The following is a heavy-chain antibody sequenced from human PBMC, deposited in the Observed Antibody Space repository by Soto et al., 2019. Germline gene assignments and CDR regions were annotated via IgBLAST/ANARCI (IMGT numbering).Heavy chain of an antibody. CDR3: ANWGHNDGYNVYHGMDV. Sequence: QVQVVQSGAEVKKPGSSVKVSCKVSGGIFTNNAISWVRQAPGQGLEWLRGVIPLFDTAYYAQIFRGRLRISADGAKTTAYMELSGLTSADTAVYFCANWGHNDGYNVYHGMDVWGQGNTVTVS. V-gene: IGHV1-69*01. CDR2: VIPLFDTA. CDR1: GGIFTNNA. J-gene: IGHJ6*02. D-gene: IGHD5-18*01.